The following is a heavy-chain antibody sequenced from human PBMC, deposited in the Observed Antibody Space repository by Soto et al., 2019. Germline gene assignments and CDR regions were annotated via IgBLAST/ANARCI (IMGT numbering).Heavy chain of an antibody. CDR2: ITTYNGNT. CDR1: RYIFTNYG. Sequence: QVQLVQSGVEVREPGASVKVSCKAVRYIFTNYGVSWVRQAPGQGLEWMGWITTYNGNTEYAQKFQGRVTMTTDASASTPDRELGSLRSDDTAIYYCARALTGYGMDVWGQGTTVTVSS. V-gene: IGHV1-18*01. J-gene: IGHJ6*02. CDR3: ARALTGYGMDV.